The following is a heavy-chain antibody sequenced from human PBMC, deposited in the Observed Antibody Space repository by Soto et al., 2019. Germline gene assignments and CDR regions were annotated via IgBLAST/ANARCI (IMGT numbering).Heavy chain of an antibody. J-gene: IGHJ6*02. D-gene: IGHD3-22*01. CDR1: GFTFSNAW. V-gene: IGHV3-15*01. Sequence: LRLSCAASGFTFSNAWMSWVRQAPGKGLEWVGRIKSKTDGGTTDYAAPVKGRFTISRDDSKNTLYLQMNSLKTEDTAVYYCTTDDTLDYFYGMDVWGRGTTVTVSS. CDR3: TTDDTLDYFYGMDV. CDR2: IKSKTDGGTT.